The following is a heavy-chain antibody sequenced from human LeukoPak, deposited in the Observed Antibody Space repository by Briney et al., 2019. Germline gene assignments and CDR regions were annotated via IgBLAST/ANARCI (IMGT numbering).Heavy chain of an antibody. CDR2: IYYSGST. J-gene: IGHJ4*02. V-gene: IGHV4-59*12. CDR3: ARSPIVVVPAAIPHYFDY. Sequence: PSETLSLTCTVSGGSISSYYWSWIRQPPGKGLEWIGYIYYSGSTNYNPSLKSRVTISVDTSKNQFSLKLSSVTAADTAVYYCARSPIVVVPAAIPHYFDYWGQGTLVTVSS. D-gene: IGHD2-2*02. CDR1: GGSISSYY.